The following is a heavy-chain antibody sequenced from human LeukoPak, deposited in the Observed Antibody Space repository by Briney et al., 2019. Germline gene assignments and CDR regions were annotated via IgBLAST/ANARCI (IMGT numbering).Heavy chain of an antibody. CDR1: GYTFPSYG. CDR3: ARSHYYDSSGQYNWFDP. Sequence: VKVSCKASGYTFPSYGISWVRQAPGQGLEWMGWISAYNGNTNYAQKLQGRVTMTTDTSTSTAYMELRSLRSDDTAVYYCARSHYYDSSGQYNWFDPWGQGTLVTVSS. D-gene: IGHD3-22*01. V-gene: IGHV1-18*01. J-gene: IGHJ5*02. CDR2: ISAYNGNT.